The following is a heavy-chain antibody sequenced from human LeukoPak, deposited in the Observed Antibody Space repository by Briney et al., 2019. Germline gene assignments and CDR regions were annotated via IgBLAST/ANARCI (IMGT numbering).Heavy chain of an antibody. CDR1: GYTFTYRY. V-gene: IGHV1-45*03. CDR3: ARSAAAGPPFD. J-gene: IGHJ4*02. Sequence: SVKVSCKASGYTFTYRYLHWVRQAPRQALEWMGWITPFNGNTNYAQKFQDRVTITRDRSMSTAYMELSSLRSEDKAMYYCARSAAAGPPFDWGQGTLVTVSS. CDR2: ITPFNGNT. D-gene: IGHD6-13*01.